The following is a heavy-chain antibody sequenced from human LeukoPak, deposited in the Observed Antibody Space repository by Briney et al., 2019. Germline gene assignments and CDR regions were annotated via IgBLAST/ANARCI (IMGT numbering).Heavy chain of an antibody. CDR2: ISWNSGSI. CDR3: AKTISMVRGVIGDYFDY. J-gene: IGHJ4*02. Sequence: PGGSLRLSCAASGFTFDDYAMHWVRQAPGKGLEWVSGISWNSGSIGYADSVKGRFTISRDNAKNSLYLQMNSLRAEDTALYYCAKTISMVRGVIGDYFDYWGQGTLVTVSS. D-gene: IGHD3-10*01. V-gene: IGHV3-9*01. CDR1: GFTFDDYA.